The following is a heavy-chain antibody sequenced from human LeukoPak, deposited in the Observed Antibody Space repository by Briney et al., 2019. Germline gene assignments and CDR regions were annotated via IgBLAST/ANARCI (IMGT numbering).Heavy chain of an antibody. Sequence: SETLSLTCTVSGGSISSTNYYWGWIRQPPRKGLEWIGSIYYSGSTFYNPSLQSRVTISVDTSKNQFSLRLSSVSAADTAVYYCARLDYDFWSGNHDYWGQGTLVTVSS. CDR3: ARLDYDFWSGNHDY. CDR1: GGSISSTNYY. J-gene: IGHJ4*02. D-gene: IGHD3-3*01. CDR2: IYYSGST. V-gene: IGHV4-39*01.